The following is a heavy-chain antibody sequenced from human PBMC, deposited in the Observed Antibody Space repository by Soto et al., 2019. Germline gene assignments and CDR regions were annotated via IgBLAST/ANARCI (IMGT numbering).Heavy chain of an antibody. V-gene: IGHV3-23*01. CDR1: GFTFSSYA. J-gene: IGHJ6*02. D-gene: IGHD2-2*01. CDR2: ISGSGGST. Sequence: PGGSLRLSCAASGFTFSSYAMSWVRQAPGKGLEWVSAISGSGGSTYYADSVTGRFTISRDNSKNTLYLQMNSLRAEDTAVYYCAKDGGYCSSTSCSYYYYGMDVWGQGTTVTVSS. CDR3: AKDGGYCSSTSCSYYYYGMDV.